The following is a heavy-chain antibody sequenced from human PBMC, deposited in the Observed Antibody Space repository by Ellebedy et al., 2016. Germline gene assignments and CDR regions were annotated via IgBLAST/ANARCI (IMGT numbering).Heavy chain of an antibody. CDR2: IYPGDSDT. V-gene: IGHV5-51*01. Sequence: GGSLRLSCQGSGYSFTNHWIVWVRQTPGKGLEFMGIIYPGDSDTKYNPSFQGQVTISADRSTSTASLQWSGLKASDTAMYFCARREYFRGSHWFHPWGQGTLVTVAS. J-gene: IGHJ5*02. CDR3: ARREYFRGSHWFHP. CDR1: GYSFTNHW. D-gene: IGHD5-12*01.